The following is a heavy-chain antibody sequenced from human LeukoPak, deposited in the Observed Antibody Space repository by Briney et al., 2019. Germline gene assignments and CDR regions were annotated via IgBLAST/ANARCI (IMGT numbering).Heavy chain of an antibody. V-gene: IGHV3-30*03. J-gene: IGHJ5*02. Sequence: GGSLRLSCAASGFTFSNYGIHWVRQAPGKGLEWVAVISYDGSNKYYADSVKGRFTISRDNSKNTLYLQMNSLRAEDTAVYYCARGGLINSPFQYCSGGSCYSDDWFDPWGQGTLVTVSS. CDR1: GFTFSNYG. CDR3: ARGGLINSPFQYCSGGSCYSDDWFDP. D-gene: IGHD2-15*01. CDR2: ISYDGSNK.